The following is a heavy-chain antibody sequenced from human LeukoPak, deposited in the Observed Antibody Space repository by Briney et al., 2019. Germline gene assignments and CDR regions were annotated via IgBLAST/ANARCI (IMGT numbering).Heavy chain of an antibody. V-gene: IGHV5-51*01. Sequence: GESLKISCQGSEYSFATYWIAWLRQMPGKGLEWMGIIYPSDSDTRYSPSFQGQVTISADKSIKTAYLQRSSLKASDTAMYYCARPLQGIVGATGFDYWGRGTLVTVSS. J-gene: IGHJ4*02. CDR2: IYPSDSDT. CDR1: EYSFATYW. D-gene: IGHD1-26*01. CDR3: ARPLQGIVGATGFDY.